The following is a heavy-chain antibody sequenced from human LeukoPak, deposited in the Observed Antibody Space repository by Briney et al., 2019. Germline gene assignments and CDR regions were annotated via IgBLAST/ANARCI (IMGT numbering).Heavy chain of an antibody. Sequence: ASVKVSCKASGYTFTSYGISWVRQAPGQGLEWMGCISSYSGSTDYAQKLQGRVTMTTDTSTSTAYMELRSLRSDDTAVYYCARDSLRFGAPRFDYWGQGTLVTVSS. CDR3: ARDSLRFGAPRFDY. CDR1: GYTFTSYG. V-gene: IGHV1-18*04. CDR2: ISSYSGST. J-gene: IGHJ4*02. D-gene: IGHD3-10*01.